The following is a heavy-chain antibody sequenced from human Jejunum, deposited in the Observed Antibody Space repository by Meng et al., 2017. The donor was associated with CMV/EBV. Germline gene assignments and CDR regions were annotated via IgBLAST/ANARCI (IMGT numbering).Heavy chain of an antibody. V-gene: IGHV1-46*02. CDR3: AREMPMTCYFDQ. J-gene: IGHJ4*03. D-gene: IGHD3-22*01. CDR2: FSTNGDVT. CDR1: GGVFNNYA. Sequence: VKWVQSGTEVKKPGYSVKVSCKSSGGVFNNYALNWVRQAPGQWLQWMGLFSTNGDVTTYSPRFQGRITLTGDTSTSTLYMELSSLTSDDTAVYYCAREMPMTCYFDQWGQGTLVTVSS.